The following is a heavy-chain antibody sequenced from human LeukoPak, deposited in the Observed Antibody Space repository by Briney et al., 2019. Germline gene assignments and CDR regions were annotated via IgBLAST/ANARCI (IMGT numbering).Heavy chain of an antibody. CDR2: MNPNSGNT. J-gene: IGHJ5*02. CDR3: ARGPGKYCSGGSCQINWFDP. V-gene: IGHV1-8*01. Sequence: ASVKVSFKASGYTFTSYDINWVRQATGQGLEWMGWMNPNSGNTGYAQKFQGRVTMTRNTSISTAYMELSSLRSEDTAVYYCARGPGKYCSGGSCQINWFDPWGQGTLVTVSS. CDR1: GYTFTSYD. D-gene: IGHD2-15*01.